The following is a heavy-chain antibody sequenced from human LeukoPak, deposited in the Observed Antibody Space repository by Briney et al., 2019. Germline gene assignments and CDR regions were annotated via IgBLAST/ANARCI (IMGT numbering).Heavy chain of an antibody. D-gene: IGHD1-26*01. J-gene: IGHJ4*02. CDR1: GFIFSDHY. CDR2: ISSKVTHI. CDR3: AGERTGSYYLGY. V-gene: IGHV3-11*04. Sequence: PGGSLRLSCAASGFIFSDHYMAWIRQAPGKGLEWVSYISSKVTHIYYADSVKGRFTISRDTSKNTLYLQMNSLRAEDTAVYYCAGERTGSYYLGYWGQGTLVTVSS.